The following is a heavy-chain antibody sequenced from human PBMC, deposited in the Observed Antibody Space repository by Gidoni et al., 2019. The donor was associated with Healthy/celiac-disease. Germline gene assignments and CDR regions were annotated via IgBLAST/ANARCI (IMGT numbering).Heavy chain of an antibody. CDR1: GGSISSSSYY. CDR2: IYYSGST. Sequence: PWDTLSRTCTVAGGSISSSSYYWGWIRQPPGKGLEWIGSIYYSGSTYYNPSLKSRVTISVDTSKNQFSLKLSSVTAADTAVYYCARHRRDGYNYDPYYFDYWGQGTLVTVSS. D-gene: IGHD5-12*01. J-gene: IGHJ4*02. V-gene: IGHV4-39*01. CDR3: ARHRRDGYNYDPYYFDY.